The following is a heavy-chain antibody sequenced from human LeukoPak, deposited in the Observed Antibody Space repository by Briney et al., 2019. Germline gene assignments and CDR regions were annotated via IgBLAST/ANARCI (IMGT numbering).Heavy chain of an antibody. Sequence: GGSLRLSCAASGFTFSSYAMHGVRQAPGKGLEWVAVISYDGSNKYYADSVKGRFTISRDNSKNTLYLQMNSLRAEDTAVYYCAKDAIAVAYGLLDYWGQGTLVTISS. CDR1: GFTFSSYA. V-gene: IGHV3-30*04. J-gene: IGHJ4*02. CDR3: AKDAIAVAYGLLDY. CDR2: ISYDGSNK. D-gene: IGHD6-19*01.